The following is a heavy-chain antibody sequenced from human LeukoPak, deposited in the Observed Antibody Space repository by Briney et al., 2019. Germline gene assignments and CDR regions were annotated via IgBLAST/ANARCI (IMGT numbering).Heavy chain of an antibody. J-gene: IGHJ4*02. V-gene: IGHV3-72*01. CDR1: GFTFSNAW. CDR3: ARGTGSGRYFDC. D-gene: IGHD1-14*01. Sequence: GGSLRLSCAASGFTFSNAWMSWVRQAPGEGLEWVGRIRNKANSYTTEYAASVRGRFTVSRDDSENSLYLQMDSLKTEDTAVYYCARGTGSGRYFDCWGQGTLVTVSS. CDR2: IRNKANSYTT.